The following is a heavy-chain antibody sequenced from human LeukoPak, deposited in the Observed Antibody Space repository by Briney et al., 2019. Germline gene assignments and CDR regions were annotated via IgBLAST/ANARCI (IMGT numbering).Heavy chain of an antibody. D-gene: IGHD3/OR15-3a*01. Sequence: GGSLRLSCAASGFTFSSYSMNWVRQAPGKGLEWVSSISSSSSYKYYADSVKGRFTISRDNAKNSLYLQMNSLRAEDTAVYYCARDLDLEWGPYYYYGMDVWGQGTTVTVSS. CDR2: ISSSSSYK. CDR3: ARDLDLEWGPYYYYGMDV. J-gene: IGHJ6*02. V-gene: IGHV3-21*01. CDR1: GFTFSSYS.